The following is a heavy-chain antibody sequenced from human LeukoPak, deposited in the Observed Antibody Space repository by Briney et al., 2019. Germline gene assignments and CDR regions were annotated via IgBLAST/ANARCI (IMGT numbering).Heavy chain of an antibody. CDR1: GYTFTSYH. J-gene: IGHJ4*02. CDR2: INPSGGST. V-gene: IGHV1-46*01. Sequence: ASVKVSCKASGYTFTSYHMHWVRQAPGQGLEWMGIINPSGGSTSYAQKFQGRVTMTRDTSTSTVYMELSSLRSEDTAVYYCAGYCSSTSCYEGGDYWGQGTLVTVSS. CDR3: AGYCSSTSCYEGGDY. D-gene: IGHD2-2*01.